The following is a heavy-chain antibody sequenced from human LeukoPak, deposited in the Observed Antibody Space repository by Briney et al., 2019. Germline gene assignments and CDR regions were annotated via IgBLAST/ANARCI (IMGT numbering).Heavy chain of an antibody. V-gene: IGHV1-46*01. CDR1: GYTFTSYY. CDR3: ASWDLGYCSSTSCPLEGWFDP. D-gene: IGHD2-2*01. J-gene: IGHJ5*02. Sequence: ASVKVSCKASGYTFTSYYMHWVRQAPGQGLEWMGIINPSGGSTSYAQKFQGRVTMTRDTSTSTVYMELSSLRSEDTAVYYCASWDLGYCSSTSCPLEGWFDPWGQGTLVTVSS. CDR2: INPSGGST.